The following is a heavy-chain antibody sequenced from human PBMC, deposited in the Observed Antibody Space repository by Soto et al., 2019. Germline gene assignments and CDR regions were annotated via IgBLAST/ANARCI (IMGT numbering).Heavy chain of an antibody. Sequence: QVHLVQSGTEVKKPGSSVKVSCKASGGTFSSSGFSWVRQAPGQGLEWMGMIVPSLDTTNYAQKFQARVTITADEVTSTAYMELRSLRSEDTAVYYRARWPQPRYTADPYAVDVWGQGTRVIVSS. CDR2: IVPSLDTT. V-gene: IGHV1-69*11. J-gene: IGHJ6*02. CDR1: GGTFSSSG. CDR3: ARWPQPRYTADPYAVDV. D-gene: IGHD3-16*02.